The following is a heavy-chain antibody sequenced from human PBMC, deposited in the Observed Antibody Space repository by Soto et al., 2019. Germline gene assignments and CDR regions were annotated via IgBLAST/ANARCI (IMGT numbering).Heavy chain of an antibody. V-gene: IGHV1-69*06. Sequence: SVKVSCKASGGTFSSYAISWVRQAPGQGLERMGGIIPIFGTANYAQKFQGRVTITADKSTSTAYMELSSLRSEDTAVYYCRRTIWFGESIGYYFDYWGQGTLVTVSS. D-gene: IGHD3-10*01. CDR1: GGTFSSYA. CDR2: IIPIFGTA. J-gene: IGHJ4*02. CDR3: RRTIWFGESIGYYFDY.